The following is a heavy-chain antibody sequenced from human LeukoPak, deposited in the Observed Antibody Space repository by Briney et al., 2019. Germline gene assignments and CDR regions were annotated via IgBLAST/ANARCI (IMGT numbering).Heavy chain of an antibody. D-gene: IGHD3-10*01. CDR2: IYTSGST. V-gene: IGHV3-66*03. CDR1: GFSVSSTY. Sequence: GGSLRLSCAASGFSVSSTYMSWVRQAPGKGLEWVSLIYTSGSTFYAVSVMGRFTISRDNSKSTLFLQMNSLRAEDSAVYYCTRDRAGTQSWVEFDLWGQGTLVTVSS. J-gene: IGHJ5*02. CDR3: TRDRAGTQSWVEFDL.